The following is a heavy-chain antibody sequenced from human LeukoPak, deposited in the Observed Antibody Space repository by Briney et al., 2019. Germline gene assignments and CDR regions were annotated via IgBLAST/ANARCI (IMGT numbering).Heavy chain of an antibody. J-gene: IGHJ4*02. Sequence: PGGSLRLSCAASGFIVSSYSMSWVRQAPGKGLEWVSIIYGSGDTDYAASVKGRFTISRDQSKNTLDLQVNRLRDEDTAVYYCARGGMVPSTRGNFNSWGQGTLVTVSS. CDR1: GFIVSSYS. D-gene: IGHD3-16*01. CDR2: IYGSGDT. CDR3: ARGGMVPSTRGNFNS. V-gene: IGHV3-53*01.